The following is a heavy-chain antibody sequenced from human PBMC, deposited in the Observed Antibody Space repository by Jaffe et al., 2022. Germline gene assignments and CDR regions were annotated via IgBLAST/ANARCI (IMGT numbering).Heavy chain of an antibody. J-gene: IGHJ4*02. CDR1: GFTFSSYE. Sequence: EVQLVESGGGLVQPGGSLRLSCAASGFTFSSYEMNWVRQAPGKGLEWVSYISSSGSTIYYADSVKGRFTISRDNAKNSLYLQMNSLRAEDTAVYYCARDSGAGGYYYGSGSYYPLDYWGQGTLVTVSS. CDR3: ARDSGAGGYYYGSGSYYPLDY. V-gene: IGHV3-48*03. CDR2: ISSSGSTI. D-gene: IGHD3-10*01.